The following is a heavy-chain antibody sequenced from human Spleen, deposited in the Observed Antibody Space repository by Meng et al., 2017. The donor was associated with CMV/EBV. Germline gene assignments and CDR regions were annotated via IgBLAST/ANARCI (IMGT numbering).Heavy chain of an antibody. CDR1: GYTFTNYG. CDR3: ARSYCGGDCYSNYDYGMDV. CDR2: ISAYNGNT. Sequence: ASVKVSCKTSGYTFTNYGISWVRQAPGQGLEWMGWISAYNGNTNYAQKLQGRVTMTTDTSTSTAYMEVRSLRSDDTAVYYCARSYCGGDCYSNYDYGMDVWGQGTTVTVSS. D-gene: IGHD2-21*01. V-gene: IGHV1-18*01. J-gene: IGHJ6*02.